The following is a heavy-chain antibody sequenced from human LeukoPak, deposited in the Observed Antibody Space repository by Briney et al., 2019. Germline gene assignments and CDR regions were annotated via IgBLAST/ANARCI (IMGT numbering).Heavy chain of an antibody. Sequence: GGSLRLSCAASGFTFSSYSMNWVRQAPGKGLEWVAKIIQDGSEKYYVDSVKGRFTISRDNAKNSLYLQMNSLRAEDTAVYYCARGFYWNYGAFDIWGQGTMVTVSS. V-gene: IGHV3-7*01. CDR1: GFTFSSYS. CDR2: IIQDGSEK. D-gene: IGHD1-7*01. J-gene: IGHJ3*02. CDR3: ARGFYWNYGAFDI.